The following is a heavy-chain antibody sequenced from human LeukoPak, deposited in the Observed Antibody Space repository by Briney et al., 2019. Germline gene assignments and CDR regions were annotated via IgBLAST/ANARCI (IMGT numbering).Heavy chain of an antibody. V-gene: IGHV4-34*01. Sequence: SSETLSLTCAVYGGSFSGYYWSWIRQPPGKGLEWIGEINHSGSTNYNPSLKSRVTISVDTSKNQFSLKLSSVTAADTAVYYCASYEQWLEFFDYWGQGTLVTVSS. D-gene: IGHD6-19*01. CDR2: INHSGST. CDR1: GGSFSGYY. CDR3: ASYEQWLEFFDY. J-gene: IGHJ4*02.